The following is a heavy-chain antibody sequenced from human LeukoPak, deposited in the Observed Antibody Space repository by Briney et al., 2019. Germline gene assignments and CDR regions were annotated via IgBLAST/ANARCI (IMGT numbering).Heavy chain of an antibody. CDR3: ARISGYCSGGSCYGRQLHVGLEY. V-gene: IGHV1-46*01. CDR2: INPSGGST. Sequence: ASVKVSCKASGYTFTSYYMHWVRQAPGQGLEWMGIINPSGGSTSYAQKFQGRVTMTRDTSTSTVYMELSSLRSEDTAVYYCARISGYCSGGSCYGRQLHVGLEYWGQGTLVTVSS. CDR1: GYTFTSYY. J-gene: IGHJ4*02. D-gene: IGHD2-15*01.